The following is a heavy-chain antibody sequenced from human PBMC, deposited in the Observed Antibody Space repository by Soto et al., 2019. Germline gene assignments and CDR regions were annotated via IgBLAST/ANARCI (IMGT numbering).Heavy chain of an antibody. CDR2: IKQDGSEK. V-gene: IGHV3-7*01. J-gene: IGHJ5*02. CDR3: ARDEIAEVKLNWFDP. CDR1: GFTFSSYW. Sequence: VGSLRLSCAASGFTFSSYWMSWVRQAPGKGLEWVANIKQDGSEKYYVDSVKGRFTISRDNAKNSLYLQMNSLRAEDTAVYYCARDEIAEVKLNWFDPWGQGTLVTVSS. D-gene: IGHD6-13*01.